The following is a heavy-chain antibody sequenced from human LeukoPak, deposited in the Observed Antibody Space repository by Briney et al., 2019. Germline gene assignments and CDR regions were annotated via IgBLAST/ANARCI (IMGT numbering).Heavy chain of an antibody. V-gene: IGHV1-2*02. D-gene: IGHD3-9*01. Sequence: ASVTVSFKASAYTFTDYYMHWVRQAPGQGLEWMGWINLKSGGTNYAQKFQGRVTMTRDTSISTAYMELSRLRSDDTAVYYCARSPHILTGENFDYWGQGTLVTVSS. CDR2: INLKSGGT. J-gene: IGHJ4*02. CDR1: AYTFTDYY. CDR3: ARSPHILTGENFDY.